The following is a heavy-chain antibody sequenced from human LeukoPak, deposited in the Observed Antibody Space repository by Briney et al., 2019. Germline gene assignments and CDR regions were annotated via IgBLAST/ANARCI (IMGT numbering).Heavy chain of an antibody. V-gene: IGHV3-23*01. CDR2: ISGSGGST. CDR1: GGTFSSYG. Sequence: ASVKVSCKASGGTFSSYGMSWVRQAPGKGLEWVSAISGSGGSTYYADSVKGRFTISRDNSKNTLYLQMNSLRAEDTAVYYCAKDSEYCSGGSCYPDAFDIWGQGTMVTVSS. D-gene: IGHD2-15*01. J-gene: IGHJ3*02. CDR3: AKDSEYCSGGSCYPDAFDI.